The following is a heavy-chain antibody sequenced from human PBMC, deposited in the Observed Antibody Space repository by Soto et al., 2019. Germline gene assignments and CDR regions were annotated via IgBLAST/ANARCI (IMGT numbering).Heavy chain of an antibody. V-gene: IGHV3-66*01. CDR2: ISTSGST. J-gene: IGHJ4*02. D-gene: IGHD3-16*02. CDR1: GFTFSDYY. CDR3: ARGSPTYVWGTYRFDY. Sequence: PGGSLILSCAASGFTFSDYYMSWIRQAPGKGLEWVSYISTSGSTSYADSVKGRFTISRDNSKKTLYLQMNSLRTEDTAVYYCARGSPTYVWGTYRFDYWGQGTLVTVSS.